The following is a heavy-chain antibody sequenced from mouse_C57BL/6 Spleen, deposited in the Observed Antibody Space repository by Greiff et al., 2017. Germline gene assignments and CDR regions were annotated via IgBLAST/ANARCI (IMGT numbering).Heavy chain of an antibody. CDR2: INPYNGGT. CDR3: ARGDWDRYYAMDY. J-gene: IGHJ4*01. V-gene: IGHV1-19*01. D-gene: IGHD4-1*01. CDR1: GYTFTDYY. Sequence: VQLKQSGPVLVKPGASVKMSCKASGYTFTDYYMNWVKQSHGKSLEWIGVINPYNGGTSYNQKFKGKATLTVDKSSSTAYMELNSLTSEDSAVYYGARGDWDRYYAMDYWGQGTSVTVSS.